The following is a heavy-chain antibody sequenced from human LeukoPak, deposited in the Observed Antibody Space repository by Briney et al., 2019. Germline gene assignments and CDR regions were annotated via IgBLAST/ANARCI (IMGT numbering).Heavy chain of an antibody. V-gene: IGHV3-23*01. CDR3: ARTPSRDGYSHIDF. CDR2: LSDSGAST. CDR1: GFTFTNHA. Sequence: GGSLRLSCAASGFTFTNHAMAWVRLAPGKGLEWVSTLSDSGASTYYADSVKGRFTISRDNSRNTMYLQMDSPRDDDTGVYFCARTPSRDGYSHIDFWGQGALVTVSS. J-gene: IGHJ4*02. D-gene: IGHD5-24*01.